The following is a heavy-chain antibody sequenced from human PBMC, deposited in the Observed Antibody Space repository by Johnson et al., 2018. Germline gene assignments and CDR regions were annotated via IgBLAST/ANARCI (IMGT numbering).Heavy chain of an antibody. V-gene: IGHV3-43*01. Sequence: VQLVESGGVVVQPGGSLRLSCAASGFTFDDYTMHWVRQAPGKGLEWVSLISWDGGSTYYADSVKGRFTISRDNSKNSLYLKMNSVRTEDTALYYCAKDEGDDLYGMDVWGQGTTVTVAS. D-gene: IGHD1-1*01. CDR2: ISWDGGST. CDR1: GFTFDDYT. CDR3: AKDEGDDLYGMDV. J-gene: IGHJ6*02.